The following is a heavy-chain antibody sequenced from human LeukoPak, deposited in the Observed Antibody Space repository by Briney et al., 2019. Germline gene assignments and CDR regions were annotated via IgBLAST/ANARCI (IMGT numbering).Heavy chain of an antibody. Sequence: GASVKVSCKVSGYTLTELSMHWVRQAPGEGLEWMGGFDPEDGETIYAQKFQGRVTMTEDTSTDTAYMELSSLRSEDTAVYYCATDLNSRGYSSSWPYYDYWGQGTLVTVSS. D-gene: IGHD6-13*01. CDR1: GYTLTELS. CDR3: ATDLNSRGYSSSWPYYDY. CDR2: FDPEDGET. J-gene: IGHJ4*02. V-gene: IGHV1-24*01.